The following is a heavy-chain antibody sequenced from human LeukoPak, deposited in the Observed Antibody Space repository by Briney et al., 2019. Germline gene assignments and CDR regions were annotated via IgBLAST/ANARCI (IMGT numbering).Heavy chain of an antibody. CDR3: ASEPYGSGSFLGAFDI. J-gene: IGHJ3*02. CDR2: IYYSRST. D-gene: IGHD3-10*01. CDR1: GGSISSSSYY. Sequence: SETLSLTCTVSGGSISSSSYYWGWIREPPGKGLEWIGSIYYSRSTYYNPSLKSRVTISIDTSKNQFSLKLSSVTAADTAVYYCASEPYGSGSFLGAFDIWGQGTMVTVSS. V-gene: IGHV4-39*01.